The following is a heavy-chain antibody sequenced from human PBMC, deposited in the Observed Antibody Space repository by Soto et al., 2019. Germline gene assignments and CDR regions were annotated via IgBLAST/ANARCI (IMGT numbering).Heavy chain of an antibody. Sequence: QVQLVESGGGVVQPGRSLRLSCAASGFTFSSYGMHWVRQAPGKGLEWVAVISYDGSTKYYADSVKGRFTISRDNSKNTLYLQMNSLRAEDTAVYYCGRSPYSVSYLAYFDYWGQGTLVTVSS. CDR2: ISYDGSTK. CDR3: GRSPYSVSYLAYFDY. J-gene: IGHJ4*02. V-gene: IGHV3-30*03. CDR1: GFTFSSYG. D-gene: IGHD1-26*01.